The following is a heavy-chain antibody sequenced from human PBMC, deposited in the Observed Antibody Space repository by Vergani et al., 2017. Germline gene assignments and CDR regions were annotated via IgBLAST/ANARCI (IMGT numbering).Heavy chain of an antibody. V-gene: IGHV1-69*04. CDR2: IIPVLGKT. J-gene: IGHJ6*02. CDR3: ARDLGRVGATYGMDV. Sequence: QVQLVQSGAEVKKPGSSVKVSCKASGATFRSNTISWVRQVPGQGLEWMGRIIPVLGKTKYAQDFQGRLTITADKSTSTAYMELSSLRSEDTAVYYCARDLGRVGATYGMDVWGQGTTVTVSS. CDR1: GATFRSNT. D-gene: IGHD1-26*01.